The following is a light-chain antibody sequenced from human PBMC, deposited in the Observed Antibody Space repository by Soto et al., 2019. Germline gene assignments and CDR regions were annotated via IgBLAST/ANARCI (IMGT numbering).Light chain of an antibody. CDR1: QSVSSN. CDR2: GAS. J-gene: IGKJ1*01. Sequence: IVMTQSPATLSVSPGERATLSCRASQSVSSNLAWYQQKPGQAPRLLMYGASTRATGIPARFSGSGSGTEFTLTISSLQSEDFAVYYCQQYNNWPPWTFGQGTKVDIK. V-gene: IGKV3-15*01. CDR3: QQYNNWPPWT.